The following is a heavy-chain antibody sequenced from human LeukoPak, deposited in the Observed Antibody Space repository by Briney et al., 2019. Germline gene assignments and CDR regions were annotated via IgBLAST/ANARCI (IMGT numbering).Heavy chain of an antibody. CDR2: ISHSGYT. V-gene: IGHV4-34*01. J-gene: IGHJ4*02. D-gene: IGHD4-17*01. CDR3: ARKEDGDYYFDY. CDR1: GGSFSGYF. Sequence: SETLSLTCTVYGGSFSGYFWSWIRQPPGKRLEWIGEISHSGYTNYNPSLKSRVTISLDTSKNQFSLKLSSVTAADTAVYYCARKEDGDYYFDYWGQGTLVTVSS.